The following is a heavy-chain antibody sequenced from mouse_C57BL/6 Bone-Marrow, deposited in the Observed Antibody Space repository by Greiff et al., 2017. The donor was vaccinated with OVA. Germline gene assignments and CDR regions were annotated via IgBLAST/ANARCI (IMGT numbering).Heavy chain of an antibody. V-gene: IGHV1S26*01. CDR3: ARSQGDGPSFAY. D-gene: IGHD2-3*01. Sequence: QVQLQQSGAELVKPGASVKMSCKASGYTFTSYTMHWVKQRPGQGLEWIGYINPSSGYTKYNQKFKDKATLTADKSSSTAYMQLSSLTSEDSAVYYCARSQGDGPSFAYWGQGTLVTVSA. CDR1: GYTFTSYT. CDR2: INPSSGYT. J-gene: IGHJ3*01.